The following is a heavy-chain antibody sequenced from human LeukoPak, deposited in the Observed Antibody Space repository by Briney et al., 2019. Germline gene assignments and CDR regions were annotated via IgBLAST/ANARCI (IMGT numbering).Heavy chain of an antibody. CDR2: INPNGGST. CDR3: ARWELESSGFDY. Sequence: ASVKVSCKAYGYTFTSYYMHWVRQAPGQGLEWMGIINPNGGSTNYAQSFQGRVTMTRDTSTSTVYMELSGLGSEDTAVYYCARWELESSGFDYWGQGTLVTVSS. V-gene: IGHV1-46*01. J-gene: IGHJ4*02. CDR1: GYTFTSYY. D-gene: IGHD1-26*01.